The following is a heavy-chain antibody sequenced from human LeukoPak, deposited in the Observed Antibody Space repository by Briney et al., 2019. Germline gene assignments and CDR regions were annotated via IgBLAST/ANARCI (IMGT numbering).Heavy chain of an antibody. J-gene: IGHJ4*02. D-gene: IGHD3-10*01. CDR3: ARSLRADYYGSGSYYKDYFDY. CDR2: MNPSNGNT. V-gene: IGHV1-8*03. CDR1: GYTLSNSD. Sequence: ASVKVSCKASGYTLSNSDINWVRQATGQGLEWMGWMNPSNGNTAYAQKFQGRVTLTRDTSISTAYMEVSSLRSDDTALYYCARSLRADYYGSGSYYKDYFDYWGQGTLVTVSS.